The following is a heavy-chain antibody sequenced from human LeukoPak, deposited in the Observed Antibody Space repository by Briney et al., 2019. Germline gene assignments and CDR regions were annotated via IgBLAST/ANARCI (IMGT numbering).Heavy chain of an antibody. CDR1: CYTFTSYG. CDR2: MNPNSGNT. CDR3: ARAEDWMITFGGVRFGY. V-gene: IGHV1-8*02. Sequence: GASVKVSCKASCYTFTSYGISWVRQATGQGLEWMGWMNPNSGNTGYAQKFQGRVTMTRNTSISTAYMELSSLRSEDTAVYYCARAEDWMITFGGVRFGYWGQGTLVTVSS. D-gene: IGHD3-16*01. J-gene: IGHJ4*02.